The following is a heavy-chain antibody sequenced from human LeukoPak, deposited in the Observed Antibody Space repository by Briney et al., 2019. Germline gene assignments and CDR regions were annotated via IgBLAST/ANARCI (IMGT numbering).Heavy chain of an antibody. CDR1: GFTVSSNY. CDR2: IYSGGST. V-gene: IGHV3-66*01. CDR3: ARDGVYCSSTSCYI. D-gene: IGHD2-2*02. Sequence: GGSLRLSCAASGFTVSSNYMSWVRQAPGKGLEWVSVIYSGGSTYYADSVKGRFTISRDNSKNTLYLQMNSLRAEDTAVYYCARDGVYCSSTSCYIWGQGTLVTVSS. J-gene: IGHJ4*02.